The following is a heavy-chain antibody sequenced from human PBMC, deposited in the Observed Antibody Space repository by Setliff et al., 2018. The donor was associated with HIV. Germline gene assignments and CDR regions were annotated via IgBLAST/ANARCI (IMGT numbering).Heavy chain of an antibody. J-gene: IGHJ5*02. Sequence: SETLSLTCTVSPVSISSTSYYWVWIRQPPGKGLEWIGNIHYTGTGFYNPALKSRLAMSVDTSKNKFFLKLNSLTAADTAVYYCSLQHGRPMRWFDPWGPGILVTVSS. CDR2: IHYTGTG. CDR3: SLQHGRPMRWFDP. CDR1: PVSISSTSYY. V-gene: IGHV4-39*01. D-gene: IGHD2-2*01.